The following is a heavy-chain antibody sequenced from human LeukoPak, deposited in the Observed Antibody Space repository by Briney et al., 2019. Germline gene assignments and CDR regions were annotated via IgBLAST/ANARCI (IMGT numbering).Heavy chain of an antibody. J-gene: IGHJ4*02. CDR2: IYYSGST. CDR1: GGSISSYY. D-gene: IGHD1-26*01. V-gene: IGHV4-59*01. Sequence: SETLSLTCTVSGGSISSYYWSWIRQPPGKGLEWVGYIYYSGSTNYNPSLKSRVTISVDTSKNQFSLKLSSVTAADTAVYYCARDGGGSYGYVDYWGQGTLVTVSS. CDR3: ARDGGGSYGYVDY.